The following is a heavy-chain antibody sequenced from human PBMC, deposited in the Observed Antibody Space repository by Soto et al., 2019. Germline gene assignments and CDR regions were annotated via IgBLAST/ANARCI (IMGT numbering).Heavy chain of an antibody. J-gene: IGHJ3*02. Sequence: QVQLVQSGAEVKKPGSSVKVSCKASGGTFSSYTISWVRQAPGQGLEWMAGIIPILGIPNYAQKFQGRVTITAHKSTSTAYMELSSLSSEDTAVYYCASLSLADVPFDIWGQGTMVTVSS. D-gene: IGHD3-10*02. V-gene: IGHV1-69*02. CDR1: GGTFSSYT. CDR3: ASLSLADVPFDI. CDR2: IIPILGIP.